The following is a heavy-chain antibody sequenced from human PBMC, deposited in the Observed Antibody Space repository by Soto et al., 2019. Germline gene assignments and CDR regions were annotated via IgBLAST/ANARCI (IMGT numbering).Heavy chain of an antibody. D-gene: IGHD6-13*01. V-gene: IGHV2-70*01. J-gene: IGHJ6*02. CDR2: IDWDDDK. CDR3: ARTSIAAAGTEYYYYGMDV. CDR1: GFSLSTSGMC. Sequence: SCPTLVNPTQTLTLTCTFSGFSLSTSGMCVSWIRQPPGKALEWLALIDWDDDKYYSTSLKTRLTISKDTSKNQVVLTMTNMDPVDTATYYCARTSIAAAGTEYYYYGMDVWGQGTTVTVSS.